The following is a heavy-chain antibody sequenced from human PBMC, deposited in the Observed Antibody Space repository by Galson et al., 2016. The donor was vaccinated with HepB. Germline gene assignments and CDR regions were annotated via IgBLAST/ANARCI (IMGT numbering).Heavy chain of an antibody. CDR1: GFTFSSFW. Sequence: LRLSCAASGFTFSSFWMSWVRQAPGKGLEWVANIKQDGSEKHYADSVKGLFTISRDNANHSVYLQLNSLRAEDTAVYYCARDRDFPDGHPDPFDCWGQGTVVTVS. CDR2: IKQDGSEK. D-gene: IGHD3-3*01. V-gene: IGHV3-7*03. J-gene: IGHJ4*02. CDR3: ARDRDFPDGHPDPFDC.